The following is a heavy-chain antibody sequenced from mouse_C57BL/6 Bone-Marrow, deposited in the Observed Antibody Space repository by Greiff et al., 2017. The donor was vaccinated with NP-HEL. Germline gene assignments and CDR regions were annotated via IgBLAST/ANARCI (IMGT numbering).Heavy chain of an antibody. CDR2: IHPNSGST. J-gene: IGHJ2*01. CDR3: ARNLLLWYFWFYFDY. CDR1: GYTFTSYW. V-gene: IGHV1-64*01. Sequence: QVQLQQPGAELVKPGASVKLSCKASGYTFTSYWMHWVKQRPGQGLEWIGTIHPNSGSTNYNEKFKSKATLTVDKSSSTAYMQLSSLTSEDSAVYYCARNLLLWYFWFYFDYWGQGTTLTVSS. D-gene: IGHD2-1*01.